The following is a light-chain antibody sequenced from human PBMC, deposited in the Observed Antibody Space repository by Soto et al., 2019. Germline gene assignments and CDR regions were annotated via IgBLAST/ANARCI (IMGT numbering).Light chain of an antibody. CDR1: QGINIW. J-gene: IGKJ4*02. CDR2: PAS. CDR3: QQANTFPLT. Sequence: DLHVTQSPASVSASVGDRVTITCRASQGINIWLAWYQQKPGKAPKLLVFPASSLQSGVPSRFSGSGSGTDFTLTISSLQPEDFATYYCQQANTFPLTFGGGTRVEI. V-gene: IGKV1-12*01.